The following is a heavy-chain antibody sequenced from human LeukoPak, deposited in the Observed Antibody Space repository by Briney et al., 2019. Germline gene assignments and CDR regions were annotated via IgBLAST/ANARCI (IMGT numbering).Heavy chain of an antibody. CDR3: AKNYDFWSAYFDF. J-gene: IGHJ4*02. Sequence: GGTLRLSCAASGFTFSSYGMSWVRQAPGKGLEWVSAISGSGGSTYYADSVKGRFTISRDNSRNMLSLQMNNLSVEDTAVYYCAKNYDFWSAYFDFWGQGALVTVSS. CDR2: ISGSGGST. D-gene: IGHD3-3*01. V-gene: IGHV3-23*01. CDR1: GFTFSSYG.